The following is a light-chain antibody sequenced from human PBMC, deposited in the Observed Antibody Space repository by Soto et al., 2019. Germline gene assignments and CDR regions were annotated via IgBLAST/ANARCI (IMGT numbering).Light chain of an antibody. CDR1: SSYTGSYNC. V-gene: IGLV2-14*03. Sequence: QSALTQPASVSGSPGQSITISCILTSSYTGSYNCVSWYQHHPGKPPTLMIYDVSNRPSGVSNRFSGSKSGNTASLTISGLQAEDEADYFCSSYTTSSTHVFGTGTKVTV. CDR2: DVS. CDR3: SSYTTSSTHV. J-gene: IGLJ1*01.